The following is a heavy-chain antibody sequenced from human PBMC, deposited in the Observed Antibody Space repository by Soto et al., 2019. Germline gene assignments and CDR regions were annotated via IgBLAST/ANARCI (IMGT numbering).Heavy chain of an antibody. D-gene: IGHD3-3*01. J-gene: IGHJ4*02. Sequence: LRLSCAASGFTFSRYWMTWVRQAPGKGLEWVANIKQDGSEIYYVDSVKGRFTISRDNAENSLYLQMNSLRAEDTAVYYCARDPVCSGYHPEYDNWGQGTLVTVSS. CDR2: IKQDGSEI. CDR1: GFTFSRYW. CDR3: ARDPVCSGYHPEYDN. V-gene: IGHV3-7*01.